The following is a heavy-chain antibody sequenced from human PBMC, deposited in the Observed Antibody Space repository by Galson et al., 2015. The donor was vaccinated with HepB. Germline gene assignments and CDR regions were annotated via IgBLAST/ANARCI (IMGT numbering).Heavy chain of an antibody. V-gene: IGHV5-51*03. J-gene: IGHJ4*02. CDR1: GYSFTSYW. CDR3: ARSYYDFWSGSTFDY. CDR2: IYPGDSDT. D-gene: IGHD3-3*01. Sequence: QSRAEVKKPGESLKISCKGSGYSFTSYWIGWVRQMPGKGLEWMGIIYPGDSDTRYSPSFQGQVTISTDKSISTAYLQWSSLKASDTAMYYCARSYYDFWSGSTFDYWGQGTLVTVSS.